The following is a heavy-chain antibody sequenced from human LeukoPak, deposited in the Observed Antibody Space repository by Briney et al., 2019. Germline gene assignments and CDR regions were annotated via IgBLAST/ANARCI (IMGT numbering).Heavy chain of an antibody. Sequence: ASVKVSCKASGYTFTSYYMHWVRQAPGQGLEWMGIINPSGGSTSYAQKFQGRVTMTRDTSTSTAYMELSSLRSEDTAVYYCARAENYYDSSGYYSLSFDYWGQGTLVTVSS. J-gene: IGHJ4*02. D-gene: IGHD3-22*01. CDR1: GYTFTSYY. CDR2: INPSGGST. CDR3: ARAENYYDSSGYYSLSFDY. V-gene: IGHV1-46*01.